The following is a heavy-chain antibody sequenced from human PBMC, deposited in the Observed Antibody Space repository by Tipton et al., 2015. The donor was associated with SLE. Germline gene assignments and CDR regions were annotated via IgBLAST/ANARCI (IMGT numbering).Heavy chain of an antibody. CDR1: GYTFTDNH. CDR3: ARGTLLD. Sequence: VQLVQSGAELKRPGASVKVSCKASGYTFTDNHLHWVRQAPGQGLKWMGWINPNSGDTNYGPKFQGRVTMTRDTSLSTTYMELSSLTSDDTAVYYCARGTLLDWGQGTLVTVSS. D-gene: IGHD3-10*01. CDR2: INPNSGDT. J-gene: IGHJ4*02. V-gene: IGHV1-2*02.